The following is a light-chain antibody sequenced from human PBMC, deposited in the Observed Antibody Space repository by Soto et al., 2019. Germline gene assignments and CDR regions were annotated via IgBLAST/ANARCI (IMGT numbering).Light chain of an antibody. CDR2: GAS. Sequence: EIVMTQSPATLSVSPGERVTLSCRASQSVSSNLAWYQQKPDQAPRLLIYGASTRATGIPARFSGSGSGTEFTLTISSLQSEDFAFYYCQQYYNWPRTFGQGTKVDIK. V-gene: IGKV3-15*01. CDR3: QQYYNWPRT. J-gene: IGKJ1*01. CDR1: QSVSSN.